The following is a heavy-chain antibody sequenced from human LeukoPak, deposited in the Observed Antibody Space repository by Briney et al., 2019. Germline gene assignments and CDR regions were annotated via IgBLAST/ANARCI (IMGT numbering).Heavy chain of an antibody. V-gene: IGHV3-30-3*01. Sequence: PGRSMRLSCAASGFTFNIYAMHWVRQAPGKGLEWVAVISYDANNKYYANSVKGRFTISRDNSKDTFYLQMNSLGTEDTAVYYCARDRGPGGSCLDYWGQGTLVTVSS. CDR2: ISYDANNK. CDR1: GFTFNIYA. D-gene: IGHD2-15*01. CDR3: ARDRGPGGSCLDY. J-gene: IGHJ4*02.